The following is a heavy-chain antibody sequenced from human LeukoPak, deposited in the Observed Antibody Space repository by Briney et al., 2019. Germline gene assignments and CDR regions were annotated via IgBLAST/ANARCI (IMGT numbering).Heavy chain of an antibody. CDR2: VYYSGNT. CDR3: ARVMAARREDLNWFDP. J-gene: IGHJ5*02. Sequence: SETLSLTCTVSGGSISSSGSYWGWIRQPPGKGLEWIGSVYYSGNTYNPSLKSRVTISVDTSKNQFSPNLTSVNAADTAIYYCARVMAARREDLNWFDPWGQGTLVTVSS. CDR1: GGSISSSGSY. V-gene: IGHV4-39*07. D-gene: IGHD6-6*01.